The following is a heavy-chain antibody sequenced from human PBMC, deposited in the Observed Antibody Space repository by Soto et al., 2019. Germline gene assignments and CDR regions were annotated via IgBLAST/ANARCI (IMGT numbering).Heavy chain of an antibody. CDR1: GFTFSNFA. CDR2: MSYDGSNK. D-gene: IGHD3-3*01. Sequence: QVQLVESGGRVVQPGGSLRLSCAASGFTFSNFAMHWVRQAPGKGLEWVAVMSYDGSNKYHADSVTGRFTISRDNSKNTLYLHMISLKTDDTAVYFCATYFDYQTGLYYFGMDVWGQGTTVTVSS. J-gene: IGHJ6*02. V-gene: IGHV3-30-3*01. CDR3: ATYFDYQTGLYYFGMDV.